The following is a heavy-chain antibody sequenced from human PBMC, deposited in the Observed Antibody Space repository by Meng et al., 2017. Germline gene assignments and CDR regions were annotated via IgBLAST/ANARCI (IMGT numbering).Heavy chain of an antibody. D-gene: IGHD2-15*01. Sequence: QVQLQEAGPGLVKPSGTLSPTCAVSGGSIRSSNWWSWVRQPPGKGLEWIGEIYHSGSTNYNPSLKSRVTISVDKSKNQFSLKLSSVTAADTAVYYCARWSIYCSGGSCYSFDYWGQGTLVTVSS. J-gene: IGHJ4*02. CDR1: GGSIRSSNW. CDR3: ARWSIYCSGGSCYSFDY. V-gene: IGHV4-4*02. CDR2: IYHSGST.